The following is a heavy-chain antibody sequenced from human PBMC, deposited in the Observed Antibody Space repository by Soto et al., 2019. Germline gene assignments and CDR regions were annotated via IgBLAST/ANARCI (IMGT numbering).Heavy chain of an antibody. CDR3: ARRGGSSWEGDFDY. CDR1: GFTFSSYW. D-gene: IGHD6-13*01. J-gene: IGHJ4*02. Sequence: SLRLSCAASGFTFSSYWMHWVRQAPGKGLVWVSRINSDGSSTSYADSVKGRFTISRDNAKNTLYLQMNSLRAEDTAVYYCARRGGSSWEGDFDYWGQGTLVTVSS. CDR2: INSDGSST. V-gene: IGHV3-74*01.